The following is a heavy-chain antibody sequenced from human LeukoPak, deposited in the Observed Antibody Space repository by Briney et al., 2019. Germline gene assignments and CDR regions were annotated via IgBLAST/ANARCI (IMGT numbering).Heavy chain of an antibody. Sequence: PSETLSLTCAVYGGSFSGYYWGWIRQPPGKGLEWIGYIYYSGSTNYNPSLKSRVTISVDTSKNQFSLKLSSVTAADTAVYYCARAGRTGTTADYWGQGTLVTVSS. CDR3: ARAGRTGTTADY. CDR1: GGSFSGYY. D-gene: IGHD1-7*01. J-gene: IGHJ4*02. V-gene: IGHV4-59*13. CDR2: IYYSGST.